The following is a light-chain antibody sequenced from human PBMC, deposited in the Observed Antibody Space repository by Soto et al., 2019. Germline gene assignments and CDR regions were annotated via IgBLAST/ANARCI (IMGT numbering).Light chain of an antibody. CDR1: QTISTY. J-gene: IGKJ1*01. V-gene: IGKV1-39*01. CDR3: QQSFSTPRR. Sequence: DIQMTQSPSPLSASVGDRVTITCRASQTISTYLNWYQQKPGKAPKLLIYGASSLQSGVPSRFSGSGSGTDFTLPISSLQPEDFGTSYCQQSFSTPRRLGQGTKVDIK. CDR2: GAS.